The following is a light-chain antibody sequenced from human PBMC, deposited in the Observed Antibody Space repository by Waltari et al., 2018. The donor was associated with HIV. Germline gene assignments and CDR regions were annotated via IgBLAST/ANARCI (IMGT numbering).Light chain of an antibody. CDR1: QSVRARY. Sequence: EIVLTQSPDTLSLSPGERATLSCRASQSVRARYLAWYQQKSGQAPRLLIYDASSRATGIPDRFSGSGSGTDFTLTISRLEPEDFAVYYCQQYGSSPKTFGQGTKLEIK. J-gene: IGKJ2*01. CDR3: QQYGSSPKT. CDR2: DAS. V-gene: IGKV3-20*01.